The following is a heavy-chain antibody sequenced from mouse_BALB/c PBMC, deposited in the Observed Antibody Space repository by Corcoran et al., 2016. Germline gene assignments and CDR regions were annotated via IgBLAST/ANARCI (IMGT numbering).Heavy chain of an antibody. CDR3: ATGAWFAY. D-gene: IGHD4-1*01. Sequence: QIQLVQSGPELKKPGETVKISCKASGYTFTNYGMNWVKQAPGRGLKWMGWINTYTGEPTYADDFKGRFAFSLETSASPAYLQINNLKNEDTATYFCATGAWFAYWGQGTLVTVSA. V-gene: IGHV9-3-1*01. J-gene: IGHJ3*01. CDR1: GYTFTNYG. CDR2: INTYTGEP.